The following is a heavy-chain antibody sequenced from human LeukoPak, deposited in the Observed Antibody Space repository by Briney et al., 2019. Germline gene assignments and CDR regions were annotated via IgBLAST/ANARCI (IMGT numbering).Heavy chain of an antibody. CDR3: ARALGVGGYYFDY. Sequence: GGSLRLSCAASGFTVSDNYMSWVRQAPGKGLEWVSVIYSGGSTYHAESVKGRFTISRDNSRNTLYLQMNSLRAEDTAVYYCARALGVGGYYFDYWGQGTLVTVSS. CDR1: GFTVSDNY. V-gene: IGHV3-66*01. D-gene: IGHD2-8*02. CDR2: IYSGGST. J-gene: IGHJ4*02.